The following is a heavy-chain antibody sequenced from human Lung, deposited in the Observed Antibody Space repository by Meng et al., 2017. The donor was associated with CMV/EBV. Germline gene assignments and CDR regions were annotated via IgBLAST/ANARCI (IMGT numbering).Heavy chain of an antibody. CDR1: GYSFTSYW. J-gene: IGHJ4*02. CDR2: IYPGDSDT. D-gene: IGHD3-3*01. Sequence: GESXKISCTGSGYSFTSYWIGWVRQMPGKGLEWMGIIYPGDSDTRYSPSFQGQVTISADKSISTAYLQWSSLKASDTAMYYCARLPITIFGVVRYYFDYWXQGTXVTVSS. V-gene: IGHV5-51*01. CDR3: ARLPITIFGVVRYYFDY.